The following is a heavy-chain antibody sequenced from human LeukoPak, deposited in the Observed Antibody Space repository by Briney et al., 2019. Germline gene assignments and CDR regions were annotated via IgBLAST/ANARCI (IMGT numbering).Heavy chain of an antibody. CDR1: GFTFSSYS. CDR2: ISGGSSIM. J-gene: IGHJ3*02. D-gene: IGHD6-19*01. CDR3: AREAIYSSGWYGAFDI. Sequence: GGSLRLSCAASGFTFSSYSMNWVRQAPGKGLEWVSYISGGSSIMYYADSVKGRFTISRENAKNSLYLQMNSLRAGDTAVYYCAREAIYSSGWYGAFDIWGHGTMVTVSS. V-gene: IGHV3-48*01.